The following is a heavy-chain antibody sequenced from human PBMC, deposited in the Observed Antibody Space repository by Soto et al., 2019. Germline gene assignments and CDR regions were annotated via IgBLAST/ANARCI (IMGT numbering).Heavy chain of an antibody. Sequence: GGSLILSCAASGFTFSSDGMHWVRQAPGKGLEWVSVISYDRSNKYYADSVKGRFTISRDNAKNSLHLQMNSLRAEDTAVYYCAGPVECSTTSCICWGQGTLVTVSS. V-gene: IGHV3-30*03. CDR3: AGPVECSTTSCIC. CDR1: GFTFSSDG. CDR2: ISYDRSNK. J-gene: IGHJ4*02. D-gene: IGHD2-2*01.